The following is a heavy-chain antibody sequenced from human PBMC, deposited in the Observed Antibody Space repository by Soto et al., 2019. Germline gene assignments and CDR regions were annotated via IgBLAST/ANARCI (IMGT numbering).Heavy chain of an antibody. Sequence: PGGSLRLSCAASGFPYGSYAMSWVRQTPGKGLEWVSSISDSGGSTYYSDSVKGRFTISRDSSKNTLYLQMNTLRADDTAVYYCAKAYSYGPGNHYNHWDYWGQGTLVTVSS. CDR3: AKAYSYGPGNHYNHWDY. CDR1: GFPYGSYA. D-gene: IGHD3-10*01. J-gene: IGHJ4*02. V-gene: IGHV3-23*01. CDR2: ISDSGGST.